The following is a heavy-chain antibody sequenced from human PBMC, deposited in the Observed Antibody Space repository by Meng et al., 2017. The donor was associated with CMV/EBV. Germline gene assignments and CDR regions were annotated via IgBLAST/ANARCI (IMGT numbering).Heavy chain of an antibody. CDR1: GYTFTSYG. V-gene: IGHV1-18*01. CDR3: ARVRHGGGYQRQTNWLDP. D-gene: IGHD2-2*01. CDR2: ISAYNGNT. Sequence: ASVKVSCKASGYTFTSYGISWVRQAPGQGLKWMGWISAYNGNTNYAQKLQGRVTMTTDTSTSTAYMELRSLRSDDTAVYYCARVRHGGGYQRQTNWLDPWGQGTLVTVSS. J-gene: IGHJ5*02.